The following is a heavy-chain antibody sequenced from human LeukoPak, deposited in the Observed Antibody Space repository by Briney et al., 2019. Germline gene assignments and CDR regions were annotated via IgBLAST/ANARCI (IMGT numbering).Heavy chain of an antibody. Sequence: ASVKVSXKASGGTFSSYAISWVRQAPGQGLEWIGGIIPIFGTANYAQKFQGRVTITTDESTSTAYMELSSLRSEDTAVYYCARDLVSGYSYGPVNWFDPWGQGTLVTVSS. D-gene: IGHD5-18*01. CDR1: GGTFSSYA. CDR2: IIPIFGTA. V-gene: IGHV1-69*05. CDR3: ARDLVSGYSYGPVNWFDP. J-gene: IGHJ5*02.